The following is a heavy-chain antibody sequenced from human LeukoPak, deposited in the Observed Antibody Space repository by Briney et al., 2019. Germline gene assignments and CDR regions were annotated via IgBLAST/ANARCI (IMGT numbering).Heavy chain of an antibody. D-gene: IGHD6-13*01. CDR1: GGSISSHY. J-gene: IGHJ4*02. Sequence: PSETLSLTCTVSGGSISSHYWSWVRQPPGKGLEWVGYIYYSGTTNYNPSLKSRVTISVDTSKNQFSLKLSSVTAADTAVYYCARGVYVAAAQYGYWGQGTLVTVSS. V-gene: IGHV4-59*11. CDR2: IYYSGTT. CDR3: ARGVYVAAAQYGY.